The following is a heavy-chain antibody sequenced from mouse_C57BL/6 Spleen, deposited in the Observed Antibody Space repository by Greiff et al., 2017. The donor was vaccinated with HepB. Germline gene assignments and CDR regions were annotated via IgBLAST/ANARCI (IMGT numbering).Heavy chain of an antibody. J-gene: IGHJ4*01. D-gene: IGHD4-1*01. CDR1: GFNIKDYY. Sequence: EVMLVESGAELVKPGASVKLSCTASGFNIKDYYMHWVKQRTEQGLEWIGRIDPEDGETKYAPKFQGKATITADTSSNTAYLQISSLTSEDTAVYYCARSSNSYYYAMDYWGQGTSVTVSS. CDR2: IDPEDGET. V-gene: IGHV14-2*01. CDR3: ARSSNSYYYAMDY.